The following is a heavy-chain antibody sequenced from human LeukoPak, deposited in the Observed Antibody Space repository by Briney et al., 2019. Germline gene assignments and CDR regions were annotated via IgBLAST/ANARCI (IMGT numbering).Heavy chain of an antibody. CDR2: IKQDGSEK. CDR1: GFTFSSYW. Sequence: GGSLRLSCAASGFTFSSYWMSWVRQAPGKGLEWVANIKQDGSEKYYVDSVKGRFTISRDNAKNSLYLQMNSLRAEDTAVYYCAREGRRYYDSSGRNAFDIWGQGTMVTVSS. CDR3: AREGRRYYDSSGRNAFDI. J-gene: IGHJ3*02. D-gene: IGHD3-22*01. V-gene: IGHV3-7*01.